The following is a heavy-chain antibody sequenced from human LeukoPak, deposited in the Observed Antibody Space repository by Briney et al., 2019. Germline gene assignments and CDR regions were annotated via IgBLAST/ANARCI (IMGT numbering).Heavy chain of an antibody. D-gene: IGHD3-10*01. CDR1: GFTFSNAW. Sequence: GGSLRLSCAASGFTFSNAWMNWVRQAPGKGREWVGRIKSKTDGGTTDYAAPVKGRFTISRDDSKNTLYLQMNSLKTEDTAVYYCTTYSIMVRGVIDNWGQGTLVTVSS. J-gene: IGHJ4*02. CDR3: TTYSIMVRGVIDN. V-gene: IGHV3-15*01. CDR2: IKSKTDGGTT.